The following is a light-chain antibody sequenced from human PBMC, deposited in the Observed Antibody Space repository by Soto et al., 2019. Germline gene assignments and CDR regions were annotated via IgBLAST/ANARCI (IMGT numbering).Light chain of an antibody. J-gene: IGKJ2*01. Sequence: DSVMTQSPDSLAVSLGERATINCKSSQSVLHSSTNMNCVAWYQQKPGQSPKLLISWASSRESGVPDRFSGSGSGTDFTLSISSLQAEDVAVYSCQQYYTTPTFGQGTKLEIK. V-gene: IGKV4-1*01. CDR1: QSVLHSSTNMNC. CDR2: WAS. CDR3: QQYYTTPT.